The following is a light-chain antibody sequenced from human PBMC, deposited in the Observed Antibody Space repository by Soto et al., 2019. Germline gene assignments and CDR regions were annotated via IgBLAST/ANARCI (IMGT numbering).Light chain of an antibody. CDR3: QHYDRYWA. V-gene: IGKV1-5*01. J-gene: IGKJ1*01. CDR1: QTISRW. Sequence: DIQMTQSPSTLSASVGDRVTITCRASQTISRWLAWYQQKPGKAPKLLIYDVSNLKSGVPSRFIGSGSGTEFTLTISGLHLDDFATYYCQHYDRYWAFGQGTKVEIK. CDR2: DVS.